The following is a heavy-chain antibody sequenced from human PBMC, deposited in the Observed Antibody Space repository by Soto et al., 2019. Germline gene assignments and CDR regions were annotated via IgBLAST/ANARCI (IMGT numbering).Heavy chain of an antibody. J-gene: IGHJ5*02. V-gene: IGHV1-3*04. CDR2: INTGNGNT. D-gene: IGHD5-12*01. CDR3: ARAISGYVT. Sequence: QVQLVQSGAEVKKLGASVKVSCKASGITYTTYAIHWVRQAPGQGLEWMGWINTGNGNTRYSQRFQGRVTLTTDTSASTAYMDLSSLTSEDTAVYYCARAISGYVTWGQGTLITVSS. CDR1: GITYTTYA.